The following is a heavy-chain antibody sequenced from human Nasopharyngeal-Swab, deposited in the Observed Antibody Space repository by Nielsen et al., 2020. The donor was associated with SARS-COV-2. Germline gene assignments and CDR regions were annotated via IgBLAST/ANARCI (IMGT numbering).Heavy chain of an antibody. J-gene: IGHJ6*02. V-gene: IGHV4-34*01. D-gene: IGHD2-2*01. Sequence: SETLSLTCAVYGGFFSGYYWSWIRQPPGKGLEWIGEINHSGSTNYNPSLKSRVTISVDTSKNQFSLKLSSVTAADTAVYYCARTDIVVVPAATTPRKDGMDVWGQGTTVTVSS. CDR3: ARTDIVVVPAATTPRKDGMDV. CDR2: INHSGST. CDR1: GGFFSGYY.